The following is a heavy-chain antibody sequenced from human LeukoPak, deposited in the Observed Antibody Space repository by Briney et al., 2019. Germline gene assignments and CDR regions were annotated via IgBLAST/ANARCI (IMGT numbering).Heavy chain of an antibody. CDR2: ISSSSSTI. J-gene: IGHJ5*02. D-gene: IGHD3-9*01. V-gene: IGHV3-48*01. Sequence: VGSLRLSCAASGFTFSSYSMNWVRQAPGKGLEWVSYISSSSSTIYYADSVKGRFTISRDNAKNSPYLQMNGLRAEDTAVYYCARALRYFDWLSTSPEYNWFDPWGQGTLVTVSS. CDR1: GFTFSSYS. CDR3: ARALRYFDWLSTSPEYNWFDP.